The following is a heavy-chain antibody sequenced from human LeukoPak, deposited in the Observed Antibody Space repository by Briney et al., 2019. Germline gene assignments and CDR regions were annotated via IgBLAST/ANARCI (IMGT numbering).Heavy chain of an antibody. CDR2: IKSKTDGGTT. J-gene: IGHJ6*02. D-gene: IGHD6-13*01. V-gene: IGHV3-15*01. CDR1: GFTFSNAW. Sequence: GGSLRLSCAASGFTFSNAWMSWVRQAPGRGLEWVGRIKSKTDGGTTDYAAPVKGRFTIPRDDSKNTLYLQMNSLKTEDTAVYYCTTDSSSWQGYYYYYGMDVWGQGTTVTVSS. CDR3: TTDSSSWQGYYYYYGMDV.